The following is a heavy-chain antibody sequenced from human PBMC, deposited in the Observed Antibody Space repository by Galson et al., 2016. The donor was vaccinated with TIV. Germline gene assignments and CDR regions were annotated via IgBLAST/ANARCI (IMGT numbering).Heavy chain of an antibody. V-gene: IGHV3-30*04. J-gene: IGHJ5*02. CDR3: TRVGLGFSLGSGFDP. CDR1: GFDIRGYA. D-gene: IGHD3-10*01. Sequence: SLRLSCAASGFDIRGYALHWVRQAPGKGLEWVASISHDETTRYADSVMGRFTISRDVSRRLRFLQLISLRVEDTALLRCTRVGLGFSLGSGFDPWGQGNLVSVSS. CDR2: ISHDETTR.